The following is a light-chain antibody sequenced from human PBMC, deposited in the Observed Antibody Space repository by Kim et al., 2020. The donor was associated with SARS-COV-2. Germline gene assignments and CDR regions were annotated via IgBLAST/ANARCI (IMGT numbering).Light chain of an antibody. Sequence: SVSPGQTGIITCSGDNLGDIYSSWYQQKPGQSPVLLIYQDRKRPSGIPERFSGSNSGNTATLTISGTQALDEADYYCQAWDSNTVVIGGGTQLTVL. CDR2: QDR. CDR1: NLGDIY. V-gene: IGLV3-1*01. CDR3: QAWDSNTVV. J-gene: IGLJ3*02.